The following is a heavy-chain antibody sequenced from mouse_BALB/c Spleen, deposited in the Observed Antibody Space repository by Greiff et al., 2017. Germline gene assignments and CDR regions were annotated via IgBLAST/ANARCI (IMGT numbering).Heavy chain of an antibody. Sequence: EVKLVESGGDLVKPGGSLKLSCAASGFTFSSYGMSWVRQTPDKRLEWVATISSGGSYTYYPDSVKGRFTISRDNAKNTLYLQMSSLKSEDTAMYYCARHKVYGDYDLFAYWGQGTLVTVSA. CDR2: ISSGGSYT. D-gene: IGHD2-13*01. CDR3: ARHKVYGDYDLFAY. V-gene: IGHV5-6*01. CDR1: GFTFSSYG. J-gene: IGHJ3*01.